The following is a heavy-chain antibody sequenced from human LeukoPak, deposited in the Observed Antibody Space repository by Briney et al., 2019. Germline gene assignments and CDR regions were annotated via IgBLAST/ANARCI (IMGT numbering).Heavy chain of an antibody. CDR3: VRDWDDCEFVS. V-gene: IGHV3-74*01. D-gene: IGHD1-1*01. CDR2: IKGDGSNT. J-gene: IGHJ5*01. CDR1: GFTFSNYW. Sequence: GGSLRLSCAASGFTFSNYWMHWVRQAPGKGLVWVSRIKGDGSNTVYADSVKGRFTISRDNAKNTLYLQMNNLRAEDTAVYYCVRDWDDCEFVSWGQGDLVTVSS.